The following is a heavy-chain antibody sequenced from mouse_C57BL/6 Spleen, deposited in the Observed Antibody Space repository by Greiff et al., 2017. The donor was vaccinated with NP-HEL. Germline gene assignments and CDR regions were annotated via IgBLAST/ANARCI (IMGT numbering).Heavy chain of an antibody. J-gene: IGHJ4*01. Sequence: DVMLVESGGGLVKPGGSLKLSCAASGFTFSDYGMHWVRQAPEKGLEWVAYIRSGSSTIYYADTVKGRFTISRDNAKNTLFLQMTSLRSEDTAMYYCADYDDAMDYWGQGTSVTVSS. V-gene: IGHV5-17*01. D-gene: IGHD2-4*01. CDR3: ADYDDAMDY. CDR2: IRSGSSTI. CDR1: GFTFSDYG.